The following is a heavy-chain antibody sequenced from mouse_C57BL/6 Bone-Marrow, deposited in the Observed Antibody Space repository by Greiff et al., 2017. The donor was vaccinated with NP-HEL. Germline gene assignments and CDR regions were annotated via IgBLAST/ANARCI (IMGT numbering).Heavy chain of an antibody. J-gene: IGHJ3*01. CDR2: INPGSGGT. Sequence: VQLQQSGAELVRPGTSVKVSCKASGYAFTNYLIEWVKQRPGQGLEWIGVINPGSGGTNYNEKFKGKATLTADKSSSTAYMQLSSLTSEDSAVYFCARGTRFAYWGQGTLVTVSA. CDR3: ARGTRFAY. CDR1: GYAFTNYL. V-gene: IGHV1-54*01. D-gene: IGHD3-3*01.